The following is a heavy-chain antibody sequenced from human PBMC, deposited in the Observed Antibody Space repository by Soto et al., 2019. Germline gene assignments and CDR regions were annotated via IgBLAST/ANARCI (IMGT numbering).Heavy chain of an antibody. Sequence: QVQLQQWGAGLLRPSETLSLTCAFYGGSFDDFYWSWVRQSPGKGLEWVGEISHDGGTNYSPSLASRVSISVDTSKNQFSLHLRSVTAADTGLYYCARGQLVWYGDLTPYHRDMDVWGQGTTVPVSS. CDR3: ARGQLVWYGDLTPYHRDMDV. CDR2: ISHDGGT. J-gene: IGHJ6*02. D-gene: IGHD3-10*01. CDR1: GGSFDDFY. V-gene: IGHV4-34*02.